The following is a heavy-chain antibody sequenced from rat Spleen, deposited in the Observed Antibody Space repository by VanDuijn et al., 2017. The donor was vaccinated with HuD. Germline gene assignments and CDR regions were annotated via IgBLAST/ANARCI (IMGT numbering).Heavy chain of an antibody. J-gene: IGHJ2*01. V-gene: IGHV5-7*01. Sequence: EVQLVESGGGLVQPGRSLKLSCAVSGFTFSDYYMAWVRQAPTKGLEWVASISYDDTSTHYRDSVKGRFTVSRDNAESTLYLQMDSLRSEDTATYYCARREYGGFFGYFDYWGQGVMVTVSS. CDR1: GFTFSDYY. CDR3: ARREYGGFFGYFDY. D-gene: IGHD1-11*01. CDR2: ISYDDTST.